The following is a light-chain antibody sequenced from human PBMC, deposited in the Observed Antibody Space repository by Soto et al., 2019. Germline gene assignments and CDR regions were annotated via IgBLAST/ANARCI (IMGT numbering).Light chain of an antibody. V-gene: IGLV1-47*01. CDR1: SSNIGSNY. J-gene: IGLJ1*01. Sequence: QSVLTQPPSASGTPGQRVTISCSGSSSNIGSNYVYWYQQLPGTAPKLLIHRNDQRPSGVPDRFSGSKSGTSASLAISGLRSEDEAEYYCATWDDSLSEVFGTGTKLTVL. CDR3: ATWDDSLSEV. CDR2: RND.